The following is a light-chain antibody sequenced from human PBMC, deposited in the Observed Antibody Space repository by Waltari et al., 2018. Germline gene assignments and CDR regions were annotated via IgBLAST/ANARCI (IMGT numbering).Light chain of an antibody. CDR2: DTS. V-gene: IGKV3-11*01. CDR3: QQRRRWPVT. Sequence: ENVLTQSQATLSMSPGEGATLSCRTSQSVDNSLAWYQPRPDQAPSLIIYDTSTRATGSPARFSGSGAGTDFTLTISSLEPYDFAVYYCQQRRRWPVTFGAGTKVEIK. CDR1: QSVDNS. J-gene: IGKJ4*01.